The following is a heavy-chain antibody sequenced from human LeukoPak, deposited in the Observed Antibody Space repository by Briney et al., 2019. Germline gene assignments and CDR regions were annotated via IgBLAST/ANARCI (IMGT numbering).Heavy chain of an antibody. D-gene: IGHD2-2*01. V-gene: IGHV1-69*10. J-gene: IGHJ4*02. CDR1: GGTFSSYA. CDR3: ARDTAAAIPFDY. CDR2: IIPILGIA. Sequence: SVKVSCKTSGGTFSSYAISWVRQAPRQGLEWMGGIIPILGIANYAQKFQGRVTITADKSTSTAYMELSSLRSEDTAVYYCARDTAAAIPFDYWGQGTLVTVSS.